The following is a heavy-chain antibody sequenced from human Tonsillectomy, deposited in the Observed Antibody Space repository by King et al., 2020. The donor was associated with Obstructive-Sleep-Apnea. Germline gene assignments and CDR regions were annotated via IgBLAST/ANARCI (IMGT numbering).Heavy chain of an antibody. V-gene: IGHV4-31*03. CDR3: ARNPYSYGVVNWFDP. CDR1: GGSISSGDYY. D-gene: IGHD5-18*01. CDR2: IYYSGST. Sequence: VQLQESGPGLVKPSQTLSLTCTVSGGSISSGDYYWSWIRQHPGKGLEWIGYIYYSGSTHYNPSLKSRVSISVDTSKNQFSLRLSSVTAADTAVYYCARNPYSYGVVNWFDPWGQGTLVTVSS. J-gene: IGHJ5*02.